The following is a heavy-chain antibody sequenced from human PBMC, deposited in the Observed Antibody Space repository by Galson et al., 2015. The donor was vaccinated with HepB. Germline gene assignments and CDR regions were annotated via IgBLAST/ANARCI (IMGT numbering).Heavy chain of an antibody. CDR3: ARDHGFGDSLPDP. V-gene: IGHV1-18*01. J-gene: IGHJ5*02. CDR1: GYMFTNYG. Sequence: QSGAEVKEPGASVKVSCKTSGYMFTNYGVSWVRQVPGRGLEYVGWISPYSGETIYTQKFQGRVTMTTDTSTTTVYMELRSLKPDDTAVYYCARDHGFGDSLPDPWGQGTLVAVSA. D-gene: IGHD3-10*01. CDR2: ISPYSGET.